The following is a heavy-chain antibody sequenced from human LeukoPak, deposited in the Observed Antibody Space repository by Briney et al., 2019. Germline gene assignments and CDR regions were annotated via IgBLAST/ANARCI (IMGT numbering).Heavy chain of an antibody. V-gene: IGHV4-61*02. D-gene: IGHD2-15*01. CDR3: ARRAYCSGGSCYSGDWFDP. J-gene: IGHJ5*02. CDR2: IYTSGST. CDR1: GGSISSGSYY. Sequence: SETLSLTCTVSGGSISSGSYYWSWIRQPAGKGLEWIGRIYTSGSTNYNPSLKSRVTISVDTSKNQFSLKLSSVTAADTAVYYCARRAYCSGGSCYSGDWFDPWGQGTLVTVSS.